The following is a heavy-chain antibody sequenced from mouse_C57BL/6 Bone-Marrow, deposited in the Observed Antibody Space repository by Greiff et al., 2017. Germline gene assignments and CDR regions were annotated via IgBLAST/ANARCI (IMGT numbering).Heavy chain of an antibody. Sequence: EVKLQESGGDLVKPGGSLKLSCAASGFTFSSYGMSWVRQTPDKRLEWVATISSGGSYTYYPDSVKGRFTISRDNAKNTLYLQMSSLKSEDTAMYYCARHPRPLLRLRRGDMDYWGQGTSVTVSS. CDR2: ISSGGSYT. CDR3: ARHPRPLLRLRRGDMDY. D-gene: IGHD1-2*01. J-gene: IGHJ4*01. V-gene: IGHV5-6*01. CDR1: GFTFSSYG.